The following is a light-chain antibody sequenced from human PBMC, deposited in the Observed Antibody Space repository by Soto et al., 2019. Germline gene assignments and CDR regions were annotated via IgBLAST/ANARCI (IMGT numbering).Light chain of an antibody. V-gene: IGLV2-23*02. CDR2: EVS. Sequence: QSALTQPASVSGSPGQSITISCTGTSSDVGSYNLVSWYQHHPGKAPKLIIYEVSKRPSGVSNRFSGSKSGNTASLTISGLQPEDESDYFCCSYAGSASYVFGTVTKLTVL. J-gene: IGLJ1*01. CDR3: CSYAGSASYV. CDR1: SSDVGSYNL.